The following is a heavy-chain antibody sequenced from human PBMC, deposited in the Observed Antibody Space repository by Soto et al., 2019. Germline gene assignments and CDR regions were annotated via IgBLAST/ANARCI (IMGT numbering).Heavy chain of an antibody. V-gene: IGHV4-30-4*01. Sequence: SETLSLTCTVSGGSISSGDYYWSWLRQPPGKGLEWIGYIYYSGSTYYNPSLKSRVTISVDTSKNQFSLKLSSVTAADTAVYYCARGGGGYCSGGSCRPYYYYYGMDVWGQGTTVTVSS. CDR2: IYYSGST. CDR1: GGSISSGDYY. CDR3: ARGGGGYCSGGSCRPYYYYYGMDV. D-gene: IGHD2-15*01. J-gene: IGHJ6*02.